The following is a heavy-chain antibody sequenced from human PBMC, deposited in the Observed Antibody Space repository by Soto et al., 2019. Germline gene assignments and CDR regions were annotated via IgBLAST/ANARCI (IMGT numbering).Heavy chain of an antibody. D-gene: IGHD3-10*01. CDR1: GGSISSGGYF. CDR3: ARDILLWFGELPPRAHDAFDI. Sequence: SETLSLTCTVSGGSISSGGYFWSWIRQHPGKGLEWIGDINYSGSTYSNPSLKSRVTISVDTSKNQFSLKLSSVTAADTAVYYCARDILLWFGELPPRAHDAFDIWGQGTMVTVSS. J-gene: IGHJ3*02. CDR2: INYSGST. V-gene: IGHV4-31*03.